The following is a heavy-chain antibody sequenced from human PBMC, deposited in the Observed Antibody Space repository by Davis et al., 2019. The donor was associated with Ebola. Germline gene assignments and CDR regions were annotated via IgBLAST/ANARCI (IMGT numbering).Heavy chain of an antibody. Sequence: GESLKISCKASGNSFSSHWIGWVRQMPGRGLEWMGIIYTGDSDTRYSPSFRGQVTISADRSLKTAFLQWSSLKASDTAMYYCATLRRTITGMDDGFDIWGQGAMVTVSS. CDR3: ATLRRTITGMDDGFDI. D-gene: IGHD1-20*01. CDR1: GNSFSSHW. CDR2: IYTGDSDT. V-gene: IGHV5-51*01. J-gene: IGHJ3*02.